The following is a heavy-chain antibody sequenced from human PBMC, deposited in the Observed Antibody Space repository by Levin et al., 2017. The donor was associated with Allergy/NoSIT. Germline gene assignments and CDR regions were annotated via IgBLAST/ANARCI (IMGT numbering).Heavy chain of an antibody. V-gene: IGHV3-30-3*01. CDR1: AFTFSPYA. J-gene: IGHJ5*02. CDR3: VTESYFDNSGYFRDS. D-gene: IGHD3-22*01. CDR2: ISHDGGHK. Sequence: PGGSLRLSCAASAFTFSPYAMHWVRQAPGKGLEWVAVISHDGGHKDYADSVAGRLTISRDNSKNTLYLQMNSLRAEDTAIYFCVTESYFDNSGYFRDSWGPGTLVTVSS.